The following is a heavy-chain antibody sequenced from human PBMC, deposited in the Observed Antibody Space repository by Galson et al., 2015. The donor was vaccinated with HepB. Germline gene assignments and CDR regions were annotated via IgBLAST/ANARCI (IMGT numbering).Heavy chain of an antibody. V-gene: IGHV4-4*07. CDR2: IHTSGST. Sequence: SETLSLTCTVSGGSISGYYWSWIRQPAGKGPEWIGRIHTSGSTNYNPSLKSRVTMSVDTSKNQFSLRLSSVTAADTAVYYCAREGDFWSGYPYYYYYYMDVWDKGTTVTVSS. J-gene: IGHJ6*03. CDR1: GGSISGYY. CDR3: AREGDFWSGYPYYYYYYMDV. D-gene: IGHD3-3*01.